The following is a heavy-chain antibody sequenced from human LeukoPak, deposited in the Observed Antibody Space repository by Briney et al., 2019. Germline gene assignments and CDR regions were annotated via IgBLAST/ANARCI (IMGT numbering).Heavy chain of an antibody. V-gene: IGHV1-2*02. CDR2: INHNSGGT. CDR1: GYTFTGYY. J-gene: IGHJ4*02. D-gene: IGHD5-18*01. CDR3: ARGGGIQLWFGIFDY. Sequence: ASVKVSCKASGYTFTGYYMHWVRQAPGQGLEWMGWINHNSGGTNYAQKFQGRVTMTRDTSISTAYMELSRLRSDDTAVYYCARGGGIQLWFGIFDYWGQGTLVTVSS.